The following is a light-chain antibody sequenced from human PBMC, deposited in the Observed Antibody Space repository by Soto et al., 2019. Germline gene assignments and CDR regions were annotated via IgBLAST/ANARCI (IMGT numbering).Light chain of an antibody. CDR1: QSVSGN. CDR2: GAS. V-gene: IGKV3-15*01. CDR3: QQYNNWPPIT. Sequence: EIVMTQSPATLSVSPGERATLSCRASQSVSGNLAWYQQKPGQAPRLLIYGASTRTTGIPARFSGSWSGTDFSLTISSLQSEDFPVYYYQQYNNWPPITFGQGKRLEIK. J-gene: IGKJ5*01.